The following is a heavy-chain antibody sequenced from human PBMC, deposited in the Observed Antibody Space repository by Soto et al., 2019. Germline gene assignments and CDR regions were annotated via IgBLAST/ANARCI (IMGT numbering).Heavy chain of an antibody. V-gene: IGHV4-30-4*01. CDR1: GGSIRSSLYY. J-gene: IGHJ4*02. CDR3: ARDKITGLFDY. CDR2: INHSGIT. D-gene: IGHD2-8*02. Sequence: SETLSLTCTVSGGSIRSSLYYWSWIRQPPGKGLEWIGYINHSGITNYNPSLKSRVTISVDTSKNQFSLKLTSVTAADTAVYYCARDKITGLFDYWGQGTLVTVSS.